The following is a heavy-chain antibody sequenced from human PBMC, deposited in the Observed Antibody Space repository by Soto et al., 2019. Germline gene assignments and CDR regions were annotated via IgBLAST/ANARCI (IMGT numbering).Heavy chain of an antibody. Sequence: HPGGSLRLSCAASGFIFSRDGMHWVRQAPGKGLEWVALIWFDASKAYYADSVMGRFTISRDNSRNMVFLQMNSLRAEDTAVYYCARLSGSLLDYWGQGTLVNAPQ. D-gene: IGHD1-26*01. CDR3: ARLSGSLLDY. CDR2: IWFDASKA. V-gene: IGHV3-33*01. J-gene: IGHJ4*02. CDR1: GFIFSRDG.